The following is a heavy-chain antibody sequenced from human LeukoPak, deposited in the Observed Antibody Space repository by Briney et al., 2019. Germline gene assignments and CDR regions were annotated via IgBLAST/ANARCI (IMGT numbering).Heavy chain of an antibody. CDR1: GGSISSYY. J-gene: IGHJ3*01. Sequence: PSETLSLTCSVSGGSISSYYWSWIRQPPGKGLEWIGYVYYTGSTSYNPSLKSRVTISVDTSKNQFSLNLSSVTAADTAVYYCARAARDRGDYADGFDTWGQGTMVTVSS. CDR3: ARAARDRGDYADGFDT. D-gene: IGHD3-16*01. V-gene: IGHV4-59*01. CDR2: VYYTGST.